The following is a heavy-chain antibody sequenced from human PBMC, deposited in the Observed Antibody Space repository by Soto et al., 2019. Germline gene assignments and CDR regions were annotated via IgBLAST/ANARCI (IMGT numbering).Heavy chain of an antibody. CDR2: INHSGST. Sequence: SETLSLTCAVYGGSFSGYYWSWIRQPPGKGLEWIGEINHSGSTNYNPSLKSRVTISVDTSKNQFSLKLSSVTAADTAVYYCARYCSSTSRYDPYYYYGMDVWGQGTTVTVSS. V-gene: IGHV4-34*01. CDR1: GGSFSGYY. CDR3: ARYCSSTSRYDPYYYYGMDV. J-gene: IGHJ6*02. D-gene: IGHD2-2*01.